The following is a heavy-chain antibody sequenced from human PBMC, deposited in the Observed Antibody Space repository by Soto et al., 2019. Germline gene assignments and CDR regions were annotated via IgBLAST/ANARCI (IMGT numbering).Heavy chain of an antibody. CDR2: ISSSGGTT. J-gene: IGHJ4*02. CDR1: GFSSFA. CDR3: AKMTSVTLRGYFDY. D-gene: IGHD4-17*01. Sequence: EVQLLESGGGLVQPGGSLRLSCTTSGFSSFAMSWVRQAPGKGLEWVAGISSSGGTTIYADSMKGRFTLSRDNSRDTLVLQMNSLRAEDTATYYCAKMTSVTLRGYFDYWGQGTLVTVSS. V-gene: IGHV3-23*01.